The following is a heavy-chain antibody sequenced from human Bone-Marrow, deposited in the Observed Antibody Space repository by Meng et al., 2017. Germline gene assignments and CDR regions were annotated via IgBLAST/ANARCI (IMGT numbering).Heavy chain of an antibody. CDR2: IYYSGST. J-gene: IGHJ5*02. CDR3: ARARFSGAYPTEKYNWFDP. D-gene: IGHD2-21*02. Sequence: QVQLQQWGAGLLKPSETLSLTCAVYGGSFSGYYGSWIRQPPGKGLEWIGSIYYSGSTYYNPSLKSRVTISVDTSKNQFSLKLSSVTAADTAVYYCARARFSGAYPTEKYNWFDPWGQGTLVTVSS. V-gene: IGHV4-34*01. CDR1: GGSFSGYY.